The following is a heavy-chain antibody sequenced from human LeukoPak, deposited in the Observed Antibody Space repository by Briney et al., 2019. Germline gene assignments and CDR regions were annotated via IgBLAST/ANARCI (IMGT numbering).Heavy chain of an antibody. CDR2: ISGSGGST. CDR1: GFTFSSYA. CDR3: AKDRGDYTYYFDY. D-gene: IGHD4-17*01. Sequence: PGGSLRLSCAASGFTFSSYAMSWVRQAPGKGLEWVSAISGSGGSTYYADSVKGRFTISRDNSKNTLYLQMNSLTPEDTAMYYCAKDRGDYTYYFDYWGQGTLVTVSS. V-gene: IGHV3-23*01. J-gene: IGHJ4*02.